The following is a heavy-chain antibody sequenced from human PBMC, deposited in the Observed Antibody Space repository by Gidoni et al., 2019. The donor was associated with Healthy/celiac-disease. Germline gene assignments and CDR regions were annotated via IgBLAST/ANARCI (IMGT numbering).Heavy chain of an antibody. D-gene: IGHD3-22*01. Sequence: EVQLVESGGGLVKPGGSLRLSCAASGFTFSSYSMNWVRQAPGKGLEGVSSISSSSSYIYYAGSVKGRFTISRDNAKNSLYLQMNSLRAEDTAVYYCARDEGLVDTMIVPYYYGMDVWGQGTTVTVSS. J-gene: IGHJ6*02. CDR3: ARDEGLVDTMIVPYYYGMDV. V-gene: IGHV3-21*01. CDR1: GFTFSSYS. CDR2: ISSSSSYI.